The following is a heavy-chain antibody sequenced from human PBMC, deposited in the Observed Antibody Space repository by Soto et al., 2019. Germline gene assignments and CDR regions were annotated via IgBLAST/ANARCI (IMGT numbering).Heavy chain of an antibody. CDR2: IYHSGTT. CDR1: GYSISSGYY. V-gene: IGHV4-38-2*01. J-gene: IGHJ5*02. CDR3: ARSLLTRSWYAGS. Sequence: SETLSLTCAVSGYSISSGYYWGWIRQPPGKGLEWIGSIYHSGTTYYNPSLKSRVTISLDTSNNQFSLRLSSVTAADTAVYYCARSLLTRSWYAGSWGQGTLVTVSS. D-gene: IGHD6-13*01.